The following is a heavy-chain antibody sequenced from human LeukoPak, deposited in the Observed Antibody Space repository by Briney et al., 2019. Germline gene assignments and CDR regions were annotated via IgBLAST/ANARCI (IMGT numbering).Heavy chain of an antibody. Sequence: GGSLRLSCAASGFTFSSYAMHWVRQAPGKGLEWVAVISYDGSNKYYADSVKGRFTISRDNSKNTLYLQMNSLRAEDTAVYYCARVGGTYAFDIWGQGTMVIVSS. V-gene: IGHV3-30-3*01. CDR3: ARVGGTYAFDI. CDR1: GFTFSSYA. D-gene: IGHD1-26*01. J-gene: IGHJ3*02. CDR2: ISYDGSNK.